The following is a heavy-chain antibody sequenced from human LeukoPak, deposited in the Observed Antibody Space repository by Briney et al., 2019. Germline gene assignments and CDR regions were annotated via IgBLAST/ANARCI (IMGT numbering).Heavy chain of an antibody. V-gene: IGHV1-8*01. CDR1: GYTFTSYD. D-gene: IGHD1-26*01. CDR2: MNPNSGNT. CDR3: ARGRSGSYSSDDAFDI. Sequence: ASVKVSCKASGYTFTSYDINWVRQATGQGLEWMGWMNPNSGNTGYAQKFQGRVTMTRNTSISTAYMELSSLRSEDTAVYYCARGRSGSYSSDDAFDIWGQGTMVTVSS. J-gene: IGHJ3*02.